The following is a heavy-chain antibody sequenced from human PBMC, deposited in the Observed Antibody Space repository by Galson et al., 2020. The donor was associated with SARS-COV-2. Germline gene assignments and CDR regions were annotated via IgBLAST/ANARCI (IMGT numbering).Heavy chain of an antibody. CDR3: ARGGINTIFGVVIGGGYMDV. V-gene: IGHV4-59*01. CDR1: GGSISSYY. CDR2: IYYSGST. Sequence: SETLSLTCTVSGGSISSYYWSWIRQPPGKGLEWIGYIYYSGSTNYNPSLKSRVTISVDTSKNQFSLKLSSVTAADTAVYYCARGGINTIFGVVIGGGYMDVWGKGTTVTVSS. J-gene: IGHJ6*03. D-gene: IGHD3-3*01.